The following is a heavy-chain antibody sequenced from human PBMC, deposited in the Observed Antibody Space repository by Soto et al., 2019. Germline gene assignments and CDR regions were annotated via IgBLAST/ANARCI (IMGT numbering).Heavy chain of an antibody. D-gene: IGHD2-8*01. CDR3: ARGHSTXCSNGVCSFFYNHEMDV. Sequence: ASVQVSCKASGYSFTDYHIHWVRQAPGQGLEWLGRINPKSGGTSTAQKFQGWVTMTRDRSISTVYMELTRLRSDDTAVYFCARGHSTXCSNGVCSFFYNHEMDVWGPGTTVTVSS. CDR2: INPKSGGT. V-gene: IGHV1-2*04. J-gene: IGHJ6*02. CDR1: GYSFTDYH.